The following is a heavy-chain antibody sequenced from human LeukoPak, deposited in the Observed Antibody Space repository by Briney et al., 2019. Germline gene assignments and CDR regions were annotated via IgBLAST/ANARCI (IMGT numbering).Heavy chain of an antibody. CDR2: IIPIFGTA. D-gene: IGHD6-19*01. J-gene: IGHJ4*02. CDR1: GGTFSSYA. CDR3: ARDQGSGWYYFDY. Sequence: SVKVSCKASGGTFSSYAISWVRQAPGQGLEWMGGIIPIFGTANYAQKFQGRVTITADESTSTAYMELSGLRSEDTAVYYCARDQGSGWYYFDYWGQGTLVTVSS. V-gene: IGHV1-69*13.